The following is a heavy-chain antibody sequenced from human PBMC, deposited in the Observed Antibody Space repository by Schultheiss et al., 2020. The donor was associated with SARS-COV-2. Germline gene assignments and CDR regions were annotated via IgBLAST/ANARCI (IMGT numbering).Heavy chain of an antibody. J-gene: IGHJ4*02. D-gene: IGHD2/OR15-2a*01. CDR2: IKSKTDGGTT. V-gene: IGHV3-15*01. CDR1: GFTFSNAW. CDR3: ARAGTTWFADIDY. Sequence: GGSLRLSCAASGFTFSNAWMSWVRQAPGRGLEWVGRIKSKTDGGTTDYAAPVKGRFTISRDDSKNTLYLQMNSLKTEDTAVYYCARAGTTWFADIDYWGQGTLVTVSS.